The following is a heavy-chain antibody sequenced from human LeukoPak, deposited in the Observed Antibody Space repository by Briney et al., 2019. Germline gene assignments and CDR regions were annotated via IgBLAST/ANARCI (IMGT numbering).Heavy chain of an antibody. Sequence: PSETLSLTCAVYDGSFSGYYWSWIRQPPGKGLEWIGEINHSGSTNYNPSLKSRVTISVDTSKNQFSLKLSSVTAADTAVYYCARVRKTYYYDSSGYDYWGQGTLVTVSS. J-gene: IGHJ4*02. CDR1: DGSFSGYY. D-gene: IGHD3-22*01. V-gene: IGHV4-34*01. CDR3: ARVRKTYYYDSSGYDY. CDR2: INHSGST.